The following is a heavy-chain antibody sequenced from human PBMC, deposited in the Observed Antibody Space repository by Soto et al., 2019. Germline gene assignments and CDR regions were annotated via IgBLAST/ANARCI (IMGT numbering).Heavy chain of an antibody. D-gene: IGHD6-19*01. Sequence: QVQLQESGPGLVKPSGTLSLTCAVSSGSISSSNWWSWVRQPPGKGLEWMGEIYHSGSTNYNPSLKSRVTISVDKSKNQFSLKLSSVTAADTAVYYCARDYRIAVKDNYYYYGMDVWGQGTTVTVSS. J-gene: IGHJ6*02. CDR2: IYHSGST. V-gene: IGHV4-4*02. CDR1: SGSISSSNW. CDR3: ARDYRIAVKDNYYYYGMDV.